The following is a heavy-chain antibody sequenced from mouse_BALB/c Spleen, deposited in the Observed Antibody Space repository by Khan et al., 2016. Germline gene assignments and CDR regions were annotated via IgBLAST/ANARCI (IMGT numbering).Heavy chain of an antibody. CDR3: ARAPKNFDY. CDR1: GYTFTNYG. Sequence: QIQLVQSGPELKKPGETVKISCKASGYTFTNYGMNWVKQAPGKGLKWMGWINTYTGEPTYADDFKGRFAFSLETSASTAYLQINNLKNEDTATYLCARAPKNFDYWGQGTTLTVSS. V-gene: IGHV9-3-1*01. CDR2: INTYTGEP. J-gene: IGHJ2*01.